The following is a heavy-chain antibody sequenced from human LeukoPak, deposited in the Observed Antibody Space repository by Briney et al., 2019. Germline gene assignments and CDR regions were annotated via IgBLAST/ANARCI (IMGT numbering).Heavy chain of an antibody. CDR2: IKNSGGS. D-gene: IGHD3-10*01. CDR1: GGSISSYY. V-gene: IGHV4-59*01. Sequence: SETLSLTCTVSGGSISSYYLSWVRQPPGKGLEWIGYIKNSGGSKYNPSLKSRVTISVDTSKNQFSLHLTSVTAADTAVYYCARRGSYSSNDYWGQGTLVTVSS. CDR3: ARRGSYSSNDY. J-gene: IGHJ4*02.